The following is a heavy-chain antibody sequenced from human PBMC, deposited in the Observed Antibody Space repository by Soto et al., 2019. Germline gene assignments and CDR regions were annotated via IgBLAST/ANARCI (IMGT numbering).Heavy chain of an antibody. J-gene: IGHJ5*02. CDR2: IYHSGST. V-gene: IGHV4-38-2*01. CDR1: GYSISSGYY. Sequence: SETLSLTCAVSGYSISSGYYWGWIRQPPGKGLEWIGSIYHSGSTYYNPSLKSRVTISVDTSKNPFSLKLSSVTAADTAVYYCATIGIPASPTRGWFDRWGQGGLVTVSS. CDR3: ATIGIPASPTRGWFDR. D-gene: IGHD6-6*01.